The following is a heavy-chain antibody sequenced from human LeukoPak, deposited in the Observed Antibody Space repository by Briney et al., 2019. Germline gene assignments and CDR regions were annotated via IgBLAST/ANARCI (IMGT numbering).Heavy chain of an antibody. Sequence: ASVKVSCKASGYTFTGYYMHWVRQAPGQGLEWMGWINPNSGGTNYAQKFQGRVTMTRDTSISTAYMELSSLRSEDTAVYYCARGFRVVIPYYFDYWGQGTLVTVSS. CDR3: ARGFRVVIPYYFDY. CDR2: INPNSGGT. CDR1: GYTFTGYY. V-gene: IGHV1-2*02. D-gene: IGHD3-3*01. J-gene: IGHJ4*02.